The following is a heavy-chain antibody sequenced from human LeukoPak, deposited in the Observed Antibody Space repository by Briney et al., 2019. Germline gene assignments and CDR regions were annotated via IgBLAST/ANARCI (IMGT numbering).Heavy chain of an antibody. CDR2: IYYSGST. D-gene: IGHD2-2*01. J-gene: IGHJ5*02. Sequence: SETLSLTCTVSGGSISSGDYYWSWIRQPPGKGLEWIGYIYYSGSTYYNPSLKSRVTISVDTSKNQFSLKLSSVTAADTVVYYCAREIVVVPDSSGWFDPWGQGTLVTVSS. V-gene: IGHV4-30-4*08. CDR1: GGSISSGDYY. CDR3: AREIVVVPDSSGWFDP.